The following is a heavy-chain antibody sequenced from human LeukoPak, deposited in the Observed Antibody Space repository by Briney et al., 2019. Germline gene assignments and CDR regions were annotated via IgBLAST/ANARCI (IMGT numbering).Heavy chain of an antibody. CDR2: INHSGST. D-gene: IGHD6-6*01. J-gene: IGHJ4*02. V-gene: IGHV4-39*07. CDR1: GGSISSSSYY. Sequence: SETLSLTCTVSGGSISSSSYYWGWIRQPPGKGLEWIGEINHSGSTNYNPSLKSRVTISVDTSKNQFSLKLSSVTAADTAVYYCARGLMGSSEAFFDYWGQGTLVTVSS. CDR3: ARGLMGSSEAFFDY.